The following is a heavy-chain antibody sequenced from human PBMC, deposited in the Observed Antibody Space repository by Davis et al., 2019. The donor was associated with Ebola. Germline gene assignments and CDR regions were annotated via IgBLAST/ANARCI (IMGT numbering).Heavy chain of an antibody. D-gene: IGHD3-10*01. CDR2: IRHIGGRT. CDR3: AKELGGVIYE. Sequence: GESLKISCAASGFTFSSYAMSWVRQAPGKGLEWVSTIRHIGGRTDYADSVKGRFTISRDNSKNTLYLQMNSLRAEDTAVYYCAKELGGVIYEWGQGTLVTVSS. CDR1: GFTFSSYA. J-gene: IGHJ4*02. V-gene: IGHV3-23*01.